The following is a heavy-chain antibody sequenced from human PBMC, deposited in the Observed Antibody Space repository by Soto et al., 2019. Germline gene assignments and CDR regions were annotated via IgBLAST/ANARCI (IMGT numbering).Heavy chain of an antibody. CDR3: ARGDDILTGYYRGLDY. CDR1: GYTFTSYG. CDR2: ISAYNGNT. V-gene: IGHV1-18*01. D-gene: IGHD3-9*01. Sequence: ASVKVSCKASGYTFTSYGFSWVRQAPGQGLEWMGWISAYNGNTNYAQRFQGRVTMTTDTSTRTAYMELGSLRSDDTAVYYCARGDDILTGYYRGLDYWGQGTLVTVSS. J-gene: IGHJ4*02.